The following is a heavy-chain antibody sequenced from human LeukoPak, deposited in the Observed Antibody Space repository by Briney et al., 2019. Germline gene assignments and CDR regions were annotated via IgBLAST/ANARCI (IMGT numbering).Heavy chain of an antibody. J-gene: IGHJ6*02. Sequence: GGALRLCCAAYGFTLCSYAMPWVRQAPGKGLEWVAVISYDGSNKYYAHSVKGRFTLSRHNSKHTLYPQMNSMRAEDTAVYYCARGKGAVREGIRYYYYRMDVWGQGTTVTVSS. D-gene: IGHD1-14*01. CDR3: ARGKGAVREGIRYYYYRMDV. CDR2: ISYDGSNK. CDR1: GFTLCSYA. V-gene: IGHV3-30*04.